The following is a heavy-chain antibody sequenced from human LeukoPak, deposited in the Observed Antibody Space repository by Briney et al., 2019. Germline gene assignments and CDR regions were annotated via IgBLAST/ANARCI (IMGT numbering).Heavy chain of an antibody. J-gene: IGHJ5*02. CDR1: GGSFSGYY. CDR3: ATHRGYCSSTSCYRRPGWFDP. V-gene: IGHV4-34*01. Sequence: SETLSLTCAVYGGSFSGYYWSWIRQPPGKGLEWIGEISHSGSTNYNPSLKSRVTISVDTSKNQFSLKLSSVTAADTAVYYCATHRGYCSSTSCYRRPGWFDPWGQGTLVTVSS. D-gene: IGHD2-2*02. CDR2: ISHSGST.